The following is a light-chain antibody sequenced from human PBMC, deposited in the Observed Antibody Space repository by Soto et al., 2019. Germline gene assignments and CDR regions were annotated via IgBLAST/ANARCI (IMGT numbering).Light chain of an antibody. CDR1: QSVSSS. V-gene: IGKV3-11*01. J-gene: IGKJ4*01. Sequence: EIVWTQSPATLSLSPGERATLSCRASQSVSSSLAWYHQKPGQAPRLLIYDPSNRATGIPARFSGSGSGTDFTLTISSLEPEDFAVYYCQQRSNWPGLTFGGGTKVEIK. CDR3: QQRSNWPGLT. CDR2: DPS.